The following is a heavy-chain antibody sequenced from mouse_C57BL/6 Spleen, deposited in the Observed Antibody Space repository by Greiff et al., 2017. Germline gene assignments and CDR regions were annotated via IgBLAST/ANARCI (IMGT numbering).Heavy chain of an antibody. D-gene: IGHD1-1*01. CDR3: TRSRGSRFDV. V-gene: IGHV1-15*01. CDR1: GYTFTDYE. J-gene: IGHJ1*03. CDR2: IDPETGGT. Sequence: VQLQQSGAELVRPGASVTLSCKASGYTFTDYEMHWVKQTPVHGLEWIGAIDPETGGTAYNQKFKGKAILTADKSSSSAYMELRSLTSEDSAVYYCTRSRGSRFDVWGTGTTVTVSS.